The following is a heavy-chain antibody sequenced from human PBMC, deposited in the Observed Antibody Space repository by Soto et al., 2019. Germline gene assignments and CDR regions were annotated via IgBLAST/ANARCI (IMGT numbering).Heavy chain of an antibody. CDR2: FDPEDGET. D-gene: IGHD5-12*01. CDR3: ATAWRYSGYEGLYGMDV. Sequence: ASVKVSCKVSGYTLTELSMHWVRQAPGKGLEWMGGFDPEDGETIYAQKFQGRVTMTEDTSTDTAYMELSSLRSEDTAGYYCATAWRYSGYEGLYGMDVWGQGTTVTVSS. V-gene: IGHV1-24*01. J-gene: IGHJ6*02. CDR1: GYTLTELS.